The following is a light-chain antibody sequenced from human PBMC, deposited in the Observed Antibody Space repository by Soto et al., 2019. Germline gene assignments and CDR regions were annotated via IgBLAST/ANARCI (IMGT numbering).Light chain of an antibody. CDR1: QSLLQTNGYTY. V-gene: IGKV2-28*01. J-gene: IGKJ1*01. Sequence: DIVMTQSPLSLPVTPGEPASFSCRSSQSLLQTNGYTYLDWYLQKPVQSTQLLIYLNSIRAPGDPDRFSGSGSGTEFTLKIIKVEAEDVGVYYCMQSLQPAPWTFGRGAKVEFK. CDR3: MQSLQPAPWT. CDR2: LNS.